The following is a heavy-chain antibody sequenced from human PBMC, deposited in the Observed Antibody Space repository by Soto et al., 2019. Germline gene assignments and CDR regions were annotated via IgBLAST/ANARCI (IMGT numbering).Heavy chain of an antibody. CDR1: GYTFTSYG. CDR2: IIPILGIA. J-gene: IGHJ5*02. D-gene: IGHD3-3*01. Sequence: SVKVSCKASGYTFTSYGISWVRQAPGQGLEWMGRIIPILGIANYAQKFQGRVTITADKSTSTAYMELSSLRSEDTAVYYCAREPTYYDFWSGSPGGFDPWGQGTLVTVSS. V-gene: IGHV1-69*04. CDR3: AREPTYYDFWSGSPGGFDP.